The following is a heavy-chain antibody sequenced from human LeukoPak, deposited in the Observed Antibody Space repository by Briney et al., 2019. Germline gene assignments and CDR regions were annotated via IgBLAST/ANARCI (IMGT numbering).Heavy chain of an antibody. Sequence: PGGSLRLSCAASGFTFSSYSMNWVRQAPGKGLEWVSSISSSSSYIYYADSVKGRFTISRDNAKNSLYLQMNSLRAEDTAVYYCASAGIAAAGTDAFDIWGQGTMVTVSS. CDR3: ASAGIAAAGTDAFDI. CDR1: GFTFSSYS. D-gene: IGHD6-13*01. V-gene: IGHV3-21*01. CDR2: ISSSSSYI. J-gene: IGHJ3*02.